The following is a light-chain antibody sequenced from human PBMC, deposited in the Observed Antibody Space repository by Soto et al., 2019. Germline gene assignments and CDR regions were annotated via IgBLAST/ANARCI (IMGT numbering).Light chain of an antibody. J-gene: IGKJ1*01. CDR3: QQSGSSLPWT. Sequence: EVVLTQSPGTLSLSPGEGCTLSCRAIQIVTGDYLAWYQQKPGQAPRLLMYDASTRATGIPDRFSGSGSGTDFTLIISRLEPEDFAVYYCQQSGSSLPWTFGQGTQVEIK. CDR1: QIVTGDY. V-gene: IGKV3-20*01. CDR2: DAS.